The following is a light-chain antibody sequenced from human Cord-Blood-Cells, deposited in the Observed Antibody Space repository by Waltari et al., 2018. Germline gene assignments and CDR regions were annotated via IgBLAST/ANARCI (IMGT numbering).Light chain of an antibody. CDR2: AAA. Sequence: DIQLTQSPSSLSAFVGDRVTITCRASQGISNYLAWYQQKPGKVPKLLIYAAATLQSGVPSRFSGSGSGTDFTLTISSLQPEDVATYYGQKYNSAPFTFGPATKVDIK. CDR1: QGISNY. CDR3: QKYNSAPFT. V-gene: IGKV1-27*01. J-gene: IGKJ3*01.